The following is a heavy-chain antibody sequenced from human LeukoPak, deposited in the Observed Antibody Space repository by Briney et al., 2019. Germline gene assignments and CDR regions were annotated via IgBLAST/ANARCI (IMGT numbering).Heavy chain of an antibody. CDR3: ARDWIQLWSRLGALDY. CDR1: GFTFSSYG. D-gene: IGHD5-18*01. Sequence: GGSLRLSCAASGFTFSSYGMHWVRQAPGKGLEWVAVIWYDGSNKYYADSVKGRFTISRDNSKNTLYLQMNSLRAEDTAVYYCARDWIQLWSRLGALDYWGQGTLVTVSS. V-gene: IGHV3-33*01. J-gene: IGHJ4*02. CDR2: IWYDGSNK.